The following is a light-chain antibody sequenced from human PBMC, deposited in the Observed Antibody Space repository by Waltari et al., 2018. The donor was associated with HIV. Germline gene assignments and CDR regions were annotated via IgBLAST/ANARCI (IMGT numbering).Light chain of an antibody. CDR3: STWDESQSFQV. CDR2: SNN. CDR1: NCNIGSSS. V-gene: IGLV1-47*01. Sequence: QPVLTQLPSMSGTPRQTVTISCSGSNCNIGSSSMLWYQHLPGTTPRLLIYSNNERPSGVPDRFSGSKSGTSASLTISGLRSEDEADYYCSTWDESQSFQVFGGGTKVTVL. J-gene: IGLJ3*02.